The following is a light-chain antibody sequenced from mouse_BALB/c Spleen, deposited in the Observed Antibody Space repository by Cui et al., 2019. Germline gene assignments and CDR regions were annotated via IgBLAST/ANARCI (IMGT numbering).Light chain of an antibody. CDR2: SAS. V-gene: IGKV6-15*01. Sequence: DIVKTQSQKFMSTSVGDRVSVTCKASQNVGTNVAWYQQKPGQSPKALIYSASYRYSGVPDRFTGSGSGTDFTLTISNVQSEDLAEYFCQQYNSYPLTFGAGTKLELK. CDR3: QQYNSYPLT. J-gene: IGKJ5*01. CDR1: QNVGTN.